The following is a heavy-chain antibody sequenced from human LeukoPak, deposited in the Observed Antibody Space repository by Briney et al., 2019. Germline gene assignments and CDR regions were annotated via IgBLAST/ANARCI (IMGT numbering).Heavy chain of an antibody. D-gene: IGHD5-12*01. V-gene: IGHV3-15*01. CDR3: TTEYSGYDYFDY. CDR1: GFTFSNAW. J-gene: IGHJ4*02. CDR2: IKRKTDGGTT. Sequence: GGSLRLSCAASGFTFSNAWMSWVRQAPGKGLEWVGHIKRKTDGGTTDYAAPVKGRFTISRDDSKNTLYLQMNSLKTEDTAVYYCTTEYSGYDYFDYWGQRTLVTVSS.